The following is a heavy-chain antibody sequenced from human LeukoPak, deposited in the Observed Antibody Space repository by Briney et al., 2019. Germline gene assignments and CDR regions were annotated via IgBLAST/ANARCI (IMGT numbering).Heavy chain of an antibody. V-gene: IGHV4-39*01. D-gene: IGHD2-8*01. Sequence: PSETLSLTCTVSGGSISSSSYYWGWIRQPPGKGLEWIGSIYYSGSTYYNPSLKSRVTISVDTSKNQFSLKLSSVTAADTAVYYCARRGGVWFDPWGQGTLVTVSS. CDR2: IYYSGST. CDR3: ARRGGVWFDP. J-gene: IGHJ5*02. CDR1: GGSISSSSYY.